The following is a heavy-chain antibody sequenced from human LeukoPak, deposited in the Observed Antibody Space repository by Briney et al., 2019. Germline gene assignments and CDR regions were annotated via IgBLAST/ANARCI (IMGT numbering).Heavy chain of an antibody. J-gene: IGHJ6*04. CDR2: IIPIFGTA. V-gene: IGHV1-69*06. D-gene: IGHD2-15*01. CDR3: ARTCALSGGSCHSVYYYYGMDV. CDR1: GGTFSSYA. Sequence: SVKVSCKASGGTFSSYAISWVRQAPGQGLEWMGGIIPIFGTANYAQKFQGRVTITADKSTSTAYMELSSLRSEDTAVYYCARTCALSGGSCHSVYYYYGMDVWGKGTTVTVSS.